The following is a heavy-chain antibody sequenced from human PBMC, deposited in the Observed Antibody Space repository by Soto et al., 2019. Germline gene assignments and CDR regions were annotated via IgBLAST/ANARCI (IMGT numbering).Heavy chain of an antibody. CDR2: INSDGSGT. J-gene: IGHJ4*02. CDR1: GFTFSSHW. Sequence: PGGSLRLSCAASGFTFSSHWMHWVRQAPGKGLVLVSRINSDGSGTSYADSVKGRFTISRDNAKNTLYLQMNSLRAEDTALYYCVDPYFFDYWGQGTLVTVSS. V-gene: IGHV3-74*01. CDR3: VDPYFFDY. D-gene: IGHD2-2*03.